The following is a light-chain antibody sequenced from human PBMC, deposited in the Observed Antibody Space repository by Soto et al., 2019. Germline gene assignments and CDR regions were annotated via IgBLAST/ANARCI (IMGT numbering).Light chain of an antibody. CDR2: GAS. CDR3: QRYGSSPPFT. V-gene: IGKV3-20*01. CDR1: QRVSSSY. J-gene: IGKJ2*01. Sequence: EIVLTQSLGTLFLSPGERATLSCRASQRVSSSYLAWYQQKPGQAPRLLIYGASTRATGIPDRFSGSGSGTDFTLTISRLEPEDFAVYFCQRYGSSPPFTFGQGTKMDIK.